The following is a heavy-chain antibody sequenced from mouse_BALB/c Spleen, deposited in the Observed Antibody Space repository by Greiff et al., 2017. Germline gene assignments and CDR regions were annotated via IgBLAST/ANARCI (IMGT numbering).Heavy chain of an antibody. CDR2: FYPGSGSI. V-gene: IGHV1-62-2*01. CDR3: ARHEEGYDYDGEFAY. J-gene: IGHJ3*01. Sequence: QVQLQRSGAGLVKPGASVKLFCKASGFTFTEYIIHWVKQVSGQGPEWLGWFYPGSGSITYNEKFKDKATLTADKSFSTVYMELSRLTSEDSAVYVFARHEEGYDYDGEFAYWGQGTLVTVSA. D-gene: IGHD2-4*01. CDR1: GFTFTEYI.